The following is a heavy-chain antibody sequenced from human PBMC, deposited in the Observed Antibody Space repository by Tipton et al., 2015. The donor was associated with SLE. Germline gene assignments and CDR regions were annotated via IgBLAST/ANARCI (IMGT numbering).Heavy chain of an antibody. CDR1: GFSFSDYY. CDR3: ARDPAGGAYFDL. J-gene: IGHJ2*01. CDR2: ISSSSSTI. Sequence: SLRLSCAASGFSFSDYYMSWIRQAPGKGLEWVSYISSSSSTIYYADSVKGRFTISRDNAKNSLFLQMNSLRAEDTAVYYCARDPAGGAYFDLWGRGTLVTVSS. V-gene: IGHV3-11*01. D-gene: IGHD3-16*01.